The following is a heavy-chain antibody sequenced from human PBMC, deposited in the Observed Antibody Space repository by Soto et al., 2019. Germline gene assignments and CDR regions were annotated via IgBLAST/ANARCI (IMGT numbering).Heavy chain of an antibody. Sequence: SETLSLTCTVSGGSISSYYWSWIRQPPGKGLEWIGYIYYSGSTNYNPSLKSRVTISVDTSKNQFSLKLSSVTAADTAVYYCARHRPPPYGDYVGPWGQGTLVTVSS. V-gene: IGHV4-59*08. J-gene: IGHJ5*02. CDR3: ARHRPPPYGDYVGP. CDR2: IYYSGST. D-gene: IGHD4-17*01. CDR1: GGSISSYY.